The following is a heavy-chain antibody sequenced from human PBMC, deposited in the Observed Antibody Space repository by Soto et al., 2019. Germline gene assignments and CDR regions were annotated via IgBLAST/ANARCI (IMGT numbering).Heavy chain of an antibody. Sequence: SETLSLTCTVSGGSISTYYWSWIRQPPGKGLEWIGYIYYSGSTSYNPSLKSRVTMSVDTSKNLFSLKLNSVTAADTAVYYCARDTAWSYMDVCGKGTTVTVSS. CDR2: IYYSGST. D-gene: IGHD5-18*01. V-gene: IGHV4-59*01. J-gene: IGHJ6*03. CDR1: GGSISTYY. CDR3: ARDTAWSYMDV.